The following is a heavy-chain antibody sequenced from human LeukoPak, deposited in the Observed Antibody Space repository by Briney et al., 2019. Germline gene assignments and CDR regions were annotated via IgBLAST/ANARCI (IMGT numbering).Heavy chain of an antibody. CDR3: ARDRGLEYGGSYWGAYFDY. V-gene: IGHV4-39*07. D-gene: IGHD1-26*01. CDR1: GGSISSSSYY. Sequence: SETLSLTCTVSGGSISSSSYYWGWTRQPPGKGLEWIGSIYYSGSTYYNPSLKSRVTISVDTSKNQFSLKLSSVTAADTAVYYCARDRGLEYGGSYWGAYFDYWGRGTLVTVSS. CDR2: IYYSGST. J-gene: IGHJ4*02.